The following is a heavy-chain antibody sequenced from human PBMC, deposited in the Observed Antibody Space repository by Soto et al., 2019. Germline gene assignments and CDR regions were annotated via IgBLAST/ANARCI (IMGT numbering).Heavy chain of an antibody. CDR2: IYYSGST. CDR3: ARGQRSDYYYYYYMDV. V-gene: IGHV4-59*01. Sequence: QVQLQESGPGLVKPSETLSLTCTVSGGSISSYYWCWIRQPPGKGLEWIGYIYYSGSTNYNPSLKSLVTTSVDSSKNQFSLKLSSVTAADTAVYYCARGQRSDYYYYYYMDVWGKGTTVTVSS. CDR1: GGSISSYY. D-gene: IGHD1-1*01. J-gene: IGHJ6*03.